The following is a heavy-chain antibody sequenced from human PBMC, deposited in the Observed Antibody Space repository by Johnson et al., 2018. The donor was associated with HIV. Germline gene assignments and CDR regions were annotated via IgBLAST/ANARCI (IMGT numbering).Heavy chain of an antibody. CDR3: TRHSSLGYPRAFDI. Sequence: VQLVESGGGLVQPGGSLKLSCAASGFTFSGSAMHWVRQASGKGLEWVGRIRSNANSYATAYAASVKGRFTISRDDSKNTAYLQMYSLKTEDTAVYYCTRHSSLGYPRAFDIWGQGTMVTVSS. J-gene: IGHJ3*02. V-gene: IGHV3-73*01. D-gene: IGHD5-18*01. CDR2: IRSNANSYAT. CDR1: GFTFSGSA.